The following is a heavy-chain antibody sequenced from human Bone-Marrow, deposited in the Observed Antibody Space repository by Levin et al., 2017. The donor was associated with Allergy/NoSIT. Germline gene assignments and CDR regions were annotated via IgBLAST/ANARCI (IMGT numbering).Heavy chain of an antibody. V-gene: IGHV4-4*02. CDR1: GGSINSNKW. CDR2: IDHGGST. D-gene: IGHD3-10*01. CDR3: ARGGGGGSASDWLDP. J-gene: IGHJ5*02. Sequence: PSETLSLTCAVSGGSINSNKWWSWVRQPPGKGLEWLGEIDHGGSTNYNPSLKSRVAISVDMSNNQFSLKLTSVTAADTAIYYCARGGGGGSASDWLDPWGQGTLVTVSS.